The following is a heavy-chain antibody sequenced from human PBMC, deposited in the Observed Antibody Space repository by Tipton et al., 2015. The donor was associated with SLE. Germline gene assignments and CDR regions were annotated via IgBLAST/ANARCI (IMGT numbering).Heavy chain of an antibody. Sequence: TLSLTCTVSGGSISGHYWSWLRQPPEKGLEWVGNIFYSGSTNYSHSLKSRVSVSVDTSKNQYSLKLSSVSAADTALYYCSIHYDSSGPGGCDIWGQGTMVTVSS. J-gene: IGHJ3*02. D-gene: IGHD3-22*01. CDR3: SIHYDSSGPGGCDI. V-gene: IGHV4-59*11. CDR2: IFYSGST. CDR1: GGSISGHY.